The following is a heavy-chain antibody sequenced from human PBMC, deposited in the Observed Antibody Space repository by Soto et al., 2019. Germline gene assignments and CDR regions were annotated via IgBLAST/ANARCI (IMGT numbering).Heavy chain of an antibody. V-gene: IGHV1-46*03. D-gene: IGHD4-17*01. CDR1: GYTFTSYY. CDR3: ATTVTNGDAFDI. CDR2: INPSGGST. Sequence: QVQLVQSGAEVKKPGASVKVSCKASGYTFTSYYMHWVRQAPGQGLEWMGIINPSGGSTSYAQKFQGRVTMTRDTSTSTVYMELSSLRSEDTAVYYCATTVTNGDAFDIWGQGTMVTVSS. J-gene: IGHJ3*02.